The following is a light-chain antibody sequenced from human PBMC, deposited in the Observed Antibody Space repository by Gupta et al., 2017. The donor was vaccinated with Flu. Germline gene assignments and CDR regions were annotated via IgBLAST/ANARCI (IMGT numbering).Light chain of an antibody. CDR1: SRDVGGYNY. J-gene: IGLJ2*01. CDR2: EVS. Sequence: QSALTQPASVSGSPGQSITISCPGTSRDVGGYNYVSWYQQHPGKAPKLMIYEVSNRPSGVSNRFSGSKSGNTASLTISGLQAEDEADYYCSSYTSSSTLDVVFGGGTKLTVL. CDR3: SSYTSSSTLDVV. V-gene: IGLV2-14*01.